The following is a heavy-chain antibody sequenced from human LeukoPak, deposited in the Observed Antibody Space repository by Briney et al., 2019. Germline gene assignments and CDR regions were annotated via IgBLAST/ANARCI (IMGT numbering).Heavy chain of an antibody. D-gene: IGHD1-26*01. Sequence: ASVKVSCKASGYTFTSYGISWVRQAPGQGLEWMGWISAYNGNTNYAQKLQGRVTMTTDTSTSTAYMELWSLRSDDTAVYYCARDWGTGIVGATTFDYWGQGTLVTVSS. CDR3: ARDWGTGIVGATTFDY. V-gene: IGHV1-18*01. CDR2: ISAYNGNT. J-gene: IGHJ4*02. CDR1: GYTFTSYG.